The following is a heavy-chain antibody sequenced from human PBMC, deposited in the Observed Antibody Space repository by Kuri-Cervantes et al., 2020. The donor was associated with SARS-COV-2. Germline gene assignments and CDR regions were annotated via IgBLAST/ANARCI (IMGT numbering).Heavy chain of an antibody. CDR1: GFTFSNAW. V-gene: IGHV3-48*01. CDR2: ISSSSSTI. J-gene: IGHJ4*02. Sequence: GESLKISCAASGFTFSNAWMSWVRQAPGKGLEWVSYISSSSSTIYYADSVKGRFTISRDNAKNSLYLQMNSLRAEDTAVHYCARDVPDYWGQGTLVTVSS. CDR3: ARDVPDY.